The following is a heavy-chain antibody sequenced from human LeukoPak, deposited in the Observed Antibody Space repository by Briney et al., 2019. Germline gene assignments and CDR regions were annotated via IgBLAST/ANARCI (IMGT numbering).Heavy chain of an antibody. CDR2: INHSGST. CDR3: ARGSVAVSSWFDP. D-gene: IGHD6-19*01. V-gene: IGHV4-34*01. Sequence: SETLSLTCAVYGGSFSGYYWSWIRQPPGKGLEWIGEINHSGSTNYNPSLKRRVTISVDTSKNQFSLKLSSVTAADSAVYYCARGSVAVSSWFDPWGQGTLVTVSS. J-gene: IGHJ5*02. CDR1: GGSFSGYY.